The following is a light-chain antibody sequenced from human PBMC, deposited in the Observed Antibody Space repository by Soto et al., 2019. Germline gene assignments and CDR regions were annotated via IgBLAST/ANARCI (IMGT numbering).Light chain of an antibody. Sequence: VLTQSPATLSSFPGDSVTLSCRASQYINTRLAWYQHRTGQAPRILIYQNSIRAAGIPARLSASGSGTDLDLTISEVQPEDFALYYCHKRQSWPRTCGQGTKVDIK. CDR1: QYINTR. V-gene: IGKV3-11*01. CDR3: HKRQSWPRT. CDR2: QNS. J-gene: IGKJ1*01.